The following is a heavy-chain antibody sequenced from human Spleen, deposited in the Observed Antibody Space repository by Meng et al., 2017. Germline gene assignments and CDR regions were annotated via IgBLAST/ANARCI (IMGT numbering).Heavy chain of an antibody. D-gene: IGHD3-22*01. Sequence: QVQLVQSGAGVEKPGASVKVSCKASGYTLTSYAMHWVRQAPGQRLEWMGWINAGNGKTKYSQRFQGRVTITRDTSASTAYMELSSLRSEDTTVYYCARAGYDSSGWTFDYWGQGTLVTVSS. CDR3: ARAGYDSSGWTFDY. CDR1: GYTLTSYA. CDR2: INAGNGKT. V-gene: IGHV1-3*01. J-gene: IGHJ4*02.